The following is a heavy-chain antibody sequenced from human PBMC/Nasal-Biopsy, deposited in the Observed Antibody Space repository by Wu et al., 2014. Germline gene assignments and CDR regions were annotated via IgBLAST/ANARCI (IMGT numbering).Heavy chain of an antibody. CDR3: AHHEPSSAGAARRHYDYVWTS. J-gene: IGHJ6*02. D-gene: IGHD6-13*01. CDR1: GDPTDYYY. V-gene: IGHV4-59*08. Sequence: TLSLTCSVSGDPTDYYYCSWVRQPPGKGLEWIGYVHYSGNTDYNPSLKRRVTMSLDSSKNRCSLTLASVTAADTAVYHCAHHEPSSAGAARRHYDYVWTSGAKGPRVIVSS. CDR2: VHYSGNT.